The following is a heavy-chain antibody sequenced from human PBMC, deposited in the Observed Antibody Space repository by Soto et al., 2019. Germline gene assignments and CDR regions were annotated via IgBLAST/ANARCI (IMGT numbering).Heavy chain of an antibody. D-gene: IGHD5-18*01. CDR3: ARVHSSGPLDY. Sequence: SETLSLTCTVSGVSISTYYWSWIRQPPGKGLKWMAYIFNTGTTSYSPALKSRLTISVDTSKNQFYLNLRSVTDAPTAVYFCARVHSSGPLDYWGQGPLVTVSS. CDR1: GVSISTYY. V-gene: IGHV4-59*01. CDR2: IFNTGTT. J-gene: IGHJ4*02.